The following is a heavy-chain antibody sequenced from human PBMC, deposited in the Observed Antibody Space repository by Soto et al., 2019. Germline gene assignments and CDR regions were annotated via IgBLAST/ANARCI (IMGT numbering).Heavy chain of an antibody. CDR1: GYTFTGYY. CDR3: ARPGITGTTAFDY. J-gene: IGHJ4*02. Sequence: ASVKVSCKASGYTFTGYYMHWVRQAPGQGLEWMGWINPNSGGTNYAQKFQGRVTMTRDTSISTAYMELSRPRSDDTAVYYCARPGITGTTAFDYWGQGTLVTVSS. CDR2: INPNSGGT. D-gene: IGHD1-7*01. V-gene: IGHV1-2*02.